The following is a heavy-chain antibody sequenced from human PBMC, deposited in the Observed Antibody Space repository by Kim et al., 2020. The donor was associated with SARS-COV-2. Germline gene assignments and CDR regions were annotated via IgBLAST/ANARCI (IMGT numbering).Heavy chain of an antibody. CDR2: IKSKTDGGTT. CDR1: GFTFSNAW. V-gene: IGHV3-15*01. Sequence: GGSLRLSCAASGFTFSNAWMSWVRQAPGKGLEWVGRIKSKTDGGTTDYAAPVKGRFTISRDDSKNTLYLQMNSLKTEDTAVYYCTTRLSPVVNSLLDYWGQGTLVTVSS. D-gene: IGHD2-21*01. CDR3: TTRLSPVVNSLLDY. J-gene: IGHJ4*02.